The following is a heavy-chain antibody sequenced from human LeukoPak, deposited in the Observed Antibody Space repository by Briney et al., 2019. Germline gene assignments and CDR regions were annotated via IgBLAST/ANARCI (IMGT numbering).Heavy chain of an antibody. V-gene: IGHV3-30-3*01. Sequence: GGSLRLSCAASGFTFSSYAMHWVRQAPGKGLEWVAVISYDGSNKYYADSVKGRFTISRDNSKNTLYLQMNSLRAEDTAVYYCARDYSPLALGYCSGGSCYYRAFDIWGQGTMVTVSS. CDR3: ARDYSPLALGYCSGGSCYYRAFDI. CDR1: GFTFSSYA. J-gene: IGHJ3*02. D-gene: IGHD2-15*01. CDR2: ISYDGSNK.